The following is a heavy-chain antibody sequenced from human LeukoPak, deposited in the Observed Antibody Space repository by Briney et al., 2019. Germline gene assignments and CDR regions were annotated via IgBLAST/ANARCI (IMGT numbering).Heavy chain of an antibody. D-gene: IGHD6-13*01. J-gene: IGHJ4*02. CDR2: IYYSGST. Sequence: SETLSLTCTVSGGSISSSSYYWGWIRQPPGKGLEWIGSIYYSGSTYYNPSLKSRVTISVDTSKSQFSLKLSSVTAADTAVYYCARRRSSSNRGTASYYFDYWGQGTLVTVSS. CDR1: GGSISSSSYY. CDR3: ARRRSSSNRGTASYYFDY. V-gene: IGHV4-39*01.